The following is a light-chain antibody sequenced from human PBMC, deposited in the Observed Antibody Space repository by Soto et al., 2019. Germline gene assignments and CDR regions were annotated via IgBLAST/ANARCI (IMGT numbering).Light chain of an antibody. CDR1: SSDVGAYNF. Sequence: QAVLTQPASVSGSPGQSITISCTGTSSDVGAYNFVSWHQQHPGKAPKLMIYNVYDRPSGISYRFSGSKSGNTASLTISGLQGEDEADYYCASYTSSSTSVIFGRGTKLTVL. V-gene: IGLV2-14*03. CDR2: NVY. J-gene: IGLJ2*01. CDR3: ASYTSSSTSVI.